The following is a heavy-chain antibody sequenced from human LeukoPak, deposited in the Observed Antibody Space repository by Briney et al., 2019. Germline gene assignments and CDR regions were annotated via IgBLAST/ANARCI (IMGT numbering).Heavy chain of an antibody. D-gene: IGHD1-26*01. J-gene: IGHJ4*02. Sequence: ASVKVSCKVSGYTLTELSMHWVRQAPGKGLEWMGGFDPEDGETIYAQKFQGRVTMTEDTSTDTAYMELSSLRSEDTAVYYCATDRGIVGATREIDYWGQGTLVTVSS. CDR1: GYTLTELS. V-gene: IGHV1-24*01. CDR2: FDPEDGET. CDR3: ATDRGIVGATREIDY.